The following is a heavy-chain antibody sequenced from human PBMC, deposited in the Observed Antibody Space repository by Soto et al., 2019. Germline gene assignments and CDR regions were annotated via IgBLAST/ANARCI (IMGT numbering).Heavy chain of an antibody. CDR1: GLTVSHNY. CDR2: LYTEGTT. D-gene: IGHD2-21*02. V-gene: IGHV3-53*01. CDR3: ARTRTAFYRYYFDS. Sequence: EVQLVESGGGLIQPGGSLRLSCVASGLTVSHNYMAWVRQAPEMGLEWVSILYTEGTTYYADSVKGRFTISRDSSKNTVSLQMTGLRVDDTAVYYCARTRTAFYRYYFDSWGQGALVTVSS. J-gene: IGHJ4*02.